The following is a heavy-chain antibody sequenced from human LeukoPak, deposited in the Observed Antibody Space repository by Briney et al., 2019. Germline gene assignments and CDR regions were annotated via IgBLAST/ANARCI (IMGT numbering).Heavy chain of an antibody. Sequence: PGGSLRLXCAASGFTFSSYSMNWVRQAPGKELEWVSSISSSSSYIYYADSVKGRFTISRDNAKNSLYLQMNSLRAEDTAVYYCARADEWELPGYWGQGTLVTVSS. J-gene: IGHJ4*02. CDR2: ISSSSSYI. CDR3: ARADEWELPGY. V-gene: IGHV3-21*01. D-gene: IGHD1-26*01. CDR1: GFTFSSYS.